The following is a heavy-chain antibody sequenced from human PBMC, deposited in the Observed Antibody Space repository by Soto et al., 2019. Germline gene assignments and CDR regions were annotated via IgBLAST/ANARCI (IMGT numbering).Heavy chain of an antibody. CDR2: ISGSGSTR. J-gene: IGHJ4*02. CDR3: ARDGWVDY. D-gene: IGHD3-10*01. V-gene: IGHV3-48*02. Sequence: EVQLVESGGGLVQPGGSLRLSCAASGFTFSSYSMNWVRQAPGKGLEWVSCISGSGSTRYYADSLKGRFTISRDNAKNSLYLKMNSLRDEDTAVYYCARDGWVDYWGQGTLVTVSS. CDR1: GFTFSSYS.